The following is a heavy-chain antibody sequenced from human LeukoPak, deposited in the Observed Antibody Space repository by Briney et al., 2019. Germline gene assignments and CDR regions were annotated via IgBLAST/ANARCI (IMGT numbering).Heavy chain of an antibody. CDR3: ARADETYSSGWENFDY. CDR1: GGSISSSNW. CDR2: IYHSGST. J-gene: IGHJ4*02. V-gene: IGHV4-4*02. Sequence: SETLSLTCAVSGGSISSSNWWSWVRQPPGKGLEWIGEIYHSGSTNYNPSLKSRVTISVDKSKNQFSLKLSSVTAADTAVYYCARADETYSSGWENFDYWGQGTLVTVSS. D-gene: IGHD6-19*01.